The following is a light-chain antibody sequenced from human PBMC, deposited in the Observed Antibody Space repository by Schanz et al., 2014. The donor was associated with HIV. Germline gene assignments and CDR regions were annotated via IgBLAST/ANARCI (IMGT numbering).Light chain of an antibody. CDR1: SSNVGSNT. CDR2: ANN. Sequence: QSVLTQPPSASGTPGQRVTISCSGSSSNVGSNTVNWYQHLPGTAPKLLMYANNQRASGVPDRFSGSGSSTSASLAISGLQSEDEADYYCAGWDDSLKVWVFGGGTKVTVL. CDR3: AGWDDSLKVWV. V-gene: IGLV1-44*01. J-gene: IGLJ3*02.